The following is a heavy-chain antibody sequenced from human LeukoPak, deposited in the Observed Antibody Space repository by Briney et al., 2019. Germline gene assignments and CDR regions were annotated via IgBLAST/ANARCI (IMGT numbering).Heavy chain of an antibody. CDR1: GYTFTSYG. CDR2: ISAYNGNT. Sequence: ASVKVSCKASGYTFTSYGISWVRQAPGQGLEWMGWISAYNGNTNYARKLQGRVTMTTDTSTSTAYMELRSLRSDDTAVYYCARGVPPYLGYCSSTSCFQFDPWGQGTLVTVSS. V-gene: IGHV1-18*01. J-gene: IGHJ5*02. CDR3: ARGVPPYLGYCSSTSCFQFDP. D-gene: IGHD2-2*01.